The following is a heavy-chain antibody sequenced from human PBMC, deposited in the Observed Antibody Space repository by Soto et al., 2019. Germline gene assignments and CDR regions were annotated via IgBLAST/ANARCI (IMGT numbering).Heavy chain of an antibody. D-gene: IGHD6-6*01. CDR3: AGGEYNSAGRENWFDP. J-gene: IGHJ5*02. Sequence: PSETLSLTCTVSGDSVSTYYWSWIRQPPGKGLEWIGYIYYSRSPSYNPSLKSRVTMSLDTSKNQLSLKLSSVTAADTAVYYCAGGEYNSAGRENWFDPWGQGTLVTVSS. CDR2: IYYSRSP. CDR1: GDSVSTYY. V-gene: IGHV4-59*02.